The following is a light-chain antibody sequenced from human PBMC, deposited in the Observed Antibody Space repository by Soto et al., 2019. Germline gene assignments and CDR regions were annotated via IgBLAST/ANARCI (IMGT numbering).Light chain of an antibody. CDR3: QQYNSYPMYT. Sequence: DIQMTQSPSTLSASVGDRVTITCRASQSISSWLAWYQQKPEKAPKLLIYDASSLESGVPSRFSGSGSGTEFTLTISSLQPDDFATYYCQQYNSYPMYTFGQGTKVDIK. J-gene: IGKJ2*01. CDR1: QSISSW. V-gene: IGKV1-5*01. CDR2: DAS.